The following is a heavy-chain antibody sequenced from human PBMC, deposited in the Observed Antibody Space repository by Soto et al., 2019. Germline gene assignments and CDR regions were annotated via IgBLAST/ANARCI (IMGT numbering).Heavy chain of an antibody. CDR1: GYTFTSYG. V-gene: IGHV1-18*03. D-gene: IGHD2-2*01. J-gene: IGHJ6*02. Sequence: ASVKVSCKASGYTFTSYGISWVRQAPGQGLEWMGWISAYNGNTNYAQKLQGRVTMTTDTSTSTAYMELRSLRSDDMAVYYCATYHADYYYYGMDVWGQGTTVTVSS. CDR2: ISAYNGNT. CDR3: ATYHADYYYYGMDV.